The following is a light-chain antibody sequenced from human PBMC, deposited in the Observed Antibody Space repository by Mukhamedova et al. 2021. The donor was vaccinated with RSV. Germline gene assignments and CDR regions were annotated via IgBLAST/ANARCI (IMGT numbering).Light chain of an antibody. CDR3: QQYYSPPF. V-gene: IGKV1-NL1*01. CDR2: DAF. J-gene: IGKJ2*01. Sequence: WYQRRVHGKAPKLLLFDAFTLESGVPSRFSGSGSGTDYTLTISSLQPEDSAPYYCQQYYSPPFFGQGPKLEIK.